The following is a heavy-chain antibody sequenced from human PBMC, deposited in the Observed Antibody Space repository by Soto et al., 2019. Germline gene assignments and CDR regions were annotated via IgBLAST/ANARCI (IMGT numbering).Heavy chain of an antibody. CDR1: GGSISSGAYF. V-gene: IGHV4-31*03. J-gene: IGHJ5*02. D-gene: IGHD2-2*01. CDR2: IYYRGST. Sequence: QVQLQESGPGLVKPSQTLSLTCTVSGGSISSGAYFWSWIRQHPGRGLEWIGYIYYRGSTYYHPSLKSSLTISVDTSKNQFSLNLTSVTAADTAVYYCARAEVYSSSWGLFDPWGQGTLVTVSS. CDR3: ARAEVYSSSWGLFDP.